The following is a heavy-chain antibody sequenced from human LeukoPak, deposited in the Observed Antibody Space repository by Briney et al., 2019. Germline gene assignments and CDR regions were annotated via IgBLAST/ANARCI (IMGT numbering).Heavy chain of an antibody. CDR1: GFTFSNYA. D-gene: IGHD1-26*01. CDR3: AKGGGSQFDY. V-gene: IGHV3-23*01. J-gene: IGHJ4*02. CDR2: ISDTGGST. Sequence: GGSLRLSCAASGFTFSNYAMSWVRGAPGKGLEWVSSISDTGGSTYYADSLKGRFTISRDNSKNTVSLQMNSLRAEDTAIYYCAKGGGSQFDYWGQGTLVTVSS.